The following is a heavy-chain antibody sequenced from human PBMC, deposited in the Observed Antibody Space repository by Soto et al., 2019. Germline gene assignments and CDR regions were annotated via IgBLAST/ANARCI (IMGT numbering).Heavy chain of an antibody. V-gene: IGHV3-23*01. CDR3: AKDRPRITGTTFGYFDY. CDR1: GFTFSSYA. Sequence: PGGSLRLSCAASGFTFSSYAMSWVRQAPGKGLEWVSAISGSGGSTYYADSVKGRFTISRDNSKNTLYLQMNSLRAEDTAVYYCAKDRPRITGTTFGYFDYWGQGTLVTAPQ. J-gene: IGHJ4*02. CDR2: ISGSGGST. D-gene: IGHD1-20*01.